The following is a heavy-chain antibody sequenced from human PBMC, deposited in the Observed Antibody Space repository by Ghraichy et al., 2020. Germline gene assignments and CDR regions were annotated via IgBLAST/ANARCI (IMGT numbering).Heavy chain of an antibody. J-gene: IGHJ6*02. CDR3: ARGGPYCSSTSCSTTPYYYYGMDV. CDR2: INPNSGGT. V-gene: IGHV1-2*02. Sequence: ASVKVSCKASGYTFTGYYMHRVRQAPGQGLEWMGWINPNSGGTNYAQKFQGRVTMTRDTSISTAYMELSRLRSDDTAVYYCARGGPYCSSTSCSTTPYYYYGMDVWGQGTTVTVSS. CDR1: GYTFTGYY. D-gene: IGHD2-2*01.